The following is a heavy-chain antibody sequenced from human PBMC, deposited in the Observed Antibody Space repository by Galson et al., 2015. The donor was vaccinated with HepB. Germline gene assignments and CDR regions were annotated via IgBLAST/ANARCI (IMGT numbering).Heavy chain of an antibody. V-gene: IGHV3-21*01. CDR2: ISSSSSYI. D-gene: IGHD3-9*01. CDR3: ARGAYDILTGYSPDPFDY. Sequence: SLRLSCAASGFTFSSYSMNWVRQAPGKGLEWVSSISSSSSYIYYADSVKGRFTISRDNAKNSLYLQMNSLRAEDTAVYYCARGAYDILTGYSPDPFDYWGQGTLVTVSS. CDR1: GFTFSSYS. J-gene: IGHJ4*02.